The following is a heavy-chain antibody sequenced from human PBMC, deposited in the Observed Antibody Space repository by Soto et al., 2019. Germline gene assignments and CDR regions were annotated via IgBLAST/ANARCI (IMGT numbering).Heavy chain of an antibody. CDR1: GDSVSGNSAA. D-gene: IGHD6-13*01. V-gene: IGHV6-1*01. J-gene: IGHJ4*02. Sequence: SQTLSLTCAISGDSVSGNSAAWNWIRQSPSRGLEWLGRTYYRSKWYNDYAVSVKSRITINPDTSKNQFSLQLNSVTPEDTAVYYCARDSPRIAAAGTKFDYWGQGTLVTVS. CDR3: ARDSPRIAAAGTKFDY. CDR2: TYYRSKWYN.